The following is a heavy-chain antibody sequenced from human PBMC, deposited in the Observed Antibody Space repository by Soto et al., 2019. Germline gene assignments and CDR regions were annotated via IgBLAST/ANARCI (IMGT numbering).Heavy chain of an antibody. CDR3: ARDGREASGIDV. V-gene: IGHV4-59*11. CDR2: IYYRGHT. J-gene: IGHJ6*02. Sequence: QVQLEESGPGLVKPSETLSLTCTVSGGSISSHYWSWVRQAPGKGLEWIGCIYYRGHTFYNPSLKSRGTISVDTSNNEFSLKLDSVTPADTAVYYCARDGREASGIDVWGQGTAVTVSS. D-gene: IGHD1-26*01. CDR1: GGSISSHY.